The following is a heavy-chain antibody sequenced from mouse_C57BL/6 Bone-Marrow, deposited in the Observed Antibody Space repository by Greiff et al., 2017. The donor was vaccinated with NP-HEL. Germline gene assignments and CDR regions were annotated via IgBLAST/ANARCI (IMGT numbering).Heavy chain of an antibody. D-gene: IGHD1-1*01. CDR1: GFSFNTYA. V-gene: IGHV10-1*01. Sequence: EVQGVESGGGLVQPKGSLKLSCAASGFSFNTYAMNWVRQAPGKGLEWVARIRSKSNNYATYYADSVKDRFTISRDDSESMLYLQMNNLKTEDTAMYYCVRHRYGSGAMDYWGQGTSVTVSS. J-gene: IGHJ4*01. CDR3: VRHRYGSGAMDY. CDR2: IRSKSNNYAT.